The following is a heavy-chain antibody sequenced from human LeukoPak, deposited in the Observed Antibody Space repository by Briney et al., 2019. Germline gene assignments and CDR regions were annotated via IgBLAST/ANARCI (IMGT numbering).Heavy chain of an antibody. Sequence: GGSPRLSCAASGFTFSSYAMSWVRQAPGKGLEWVAGISGSGGSTNYAASVKGRFTISRDNPKNTLYLQMNSLRAEDTAVYFCAKRGVVIRVILVGFHKEAYYFDSWGQGALVTVSS. J-gene: IGHJ4*02. D-gene: IGHD3-22*01. CDR3: AKRGVVIRVILVGFHKEAYYFDS. CDR2: ISGSGGST. V-gene: IGHV3-23*01. CDR1: GFTFSSYA.